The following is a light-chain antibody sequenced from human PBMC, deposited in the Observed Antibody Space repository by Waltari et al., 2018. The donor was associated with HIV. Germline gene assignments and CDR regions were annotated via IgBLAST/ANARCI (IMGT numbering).Light chain of an antibody. V-gene: IGLV2-23*01. J-gene: IGLJ3*02. CDR1: RSDVGGYNI. CDR2: EGN. CDR3: CSYAGGSSSV. Sequence: QSALIQPASVSGSPGQSITLSCTGTRSDVGGYNIVHWYQQYPGKAPKVMIYEGNKRPSGISNRFSGSKSGNTASLTISGLQPEDEADYYCCSYAGGSSSVFGGGTKLTVL.